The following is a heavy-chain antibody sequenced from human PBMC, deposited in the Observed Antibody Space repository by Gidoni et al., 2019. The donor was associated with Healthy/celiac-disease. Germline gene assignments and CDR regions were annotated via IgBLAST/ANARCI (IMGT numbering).Heavy chain of an antibody. CDR1: GFTLHDYA. J-gene: IGHJ6*02. CDR3: AKSLGTIFGVGYYYYYYGMDV. V-gene: IGHV3-9*01. Sequence: EVQLVDSGGGLLQTGRSLRLSCAASGFTLHDYAMPWVRQAPVNGLEWVSGSSWNSGSICYADSVKGRFTISRDNDKNSLYLQMNSLRAEDTSLYYCAKSLGTIFGVGYYYYYYGMDVWGQGTTVTVSS. CDR2: SSWNSGSI. D-gene: IGHD3-3*01.